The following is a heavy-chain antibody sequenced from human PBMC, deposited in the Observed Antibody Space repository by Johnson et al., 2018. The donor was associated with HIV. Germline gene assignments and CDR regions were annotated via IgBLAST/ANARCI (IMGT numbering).Heavy chain of an antibody. V-gene: IGHV3-43D*03. CDR2: ITWDGDRP. CDR1: RFTFDDYA. D-gene: IGHD6-19*01. J-gene: IGHJ3*02. Sequence: VQLVESGGVVVQPGGSLRLSCETSRFTFDDYAMHWVRPAPGTGLAWVSLITWDGDRPYYADSVKGRFTISRDNSKNSLYLQMNSLRPEDTGLYYCAKDIASGYTNGGTLDIWGQGTMVTVSS. CDR3: AKDIASGYTNGGTLDI.